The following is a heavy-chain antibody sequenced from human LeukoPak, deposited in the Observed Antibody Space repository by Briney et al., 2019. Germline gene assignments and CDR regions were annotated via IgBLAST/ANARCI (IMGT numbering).Heavy chain of an antibody. CDR1: GGSISSYY. D-gene: IGHD3-22*01. Sequence: SETLSLTCTVSGGSISSYYWSWIRQAPGKGLEWIGYIYYSGSTNYNPSLKSRVTISVDTSKNQFSLKLRSVTAADTAVYYCTRAGRYYDPFDYWGQGTLVTVSS. V-gene: IGHV4-59*01. J-gene: IGHJ4*02. CDR3: TRAGRYYDPFDY. CDR2: IYYSGST.